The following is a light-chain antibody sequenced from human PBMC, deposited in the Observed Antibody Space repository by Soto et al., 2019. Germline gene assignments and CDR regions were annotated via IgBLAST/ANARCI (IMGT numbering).Light chain of an antibody. CDR3: QVWDSSSDHVV. V-gene: IGLV3-21*02. Sequence: SYELTQPPSVSVAPGQTARITCGGNNIATKSVHWYQQKPGRAPVMIVYDDSDRPSGIPERLSGSNSGNTATLTITRVEAGDEADYYCQVWDSSSDHVVFGGGTKVTVL. CDR2: DDS. CDR1: NIATKS. J-gene: IGLJ2*01.